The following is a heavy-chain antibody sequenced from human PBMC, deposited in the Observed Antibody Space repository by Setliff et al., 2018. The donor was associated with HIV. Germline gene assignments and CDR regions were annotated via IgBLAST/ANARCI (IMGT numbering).Heavy chain of an antibody. Sequence: GGSLRLSCAASGFSFRTYAMSWVRQAPGKGLEWISAISATAGDTYYADSVKGRFTISRDNSKNTLYLQMNSLRAEDTAVYYCARFRKFQLVGALDYWGQGTLVTVSS. CDR2: ISATAGDT. CDR3: ARFRKFQLVGALDY. D-gene: IGHD1-26*01. CDR1: GFSFRTYA. J-gene: IGHJ4*02. V-gene: IGHV3-23*01.